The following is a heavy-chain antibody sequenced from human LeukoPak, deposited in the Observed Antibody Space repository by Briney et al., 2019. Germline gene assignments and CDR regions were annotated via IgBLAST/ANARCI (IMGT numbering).Heavy chain of an antibody. D-gene: IGHD3-22*01. V-gene: IGHV1-3*01. J-gene: IGHJ4*02. CDR2: LNAGKGNT. CDR3: ARGGDDSSSYYYVPYY. Sequence: ASVKVSCKASGYTFTSYYMHWVRQAPGQRLEWMGWLNAGKGNTKYSQKFQGRVTITRDTSASTAYMELSSLRFEDTAVYYCARGGDDSSSYYYVPYYWGQGTLVTVSS. CDR1: GYTFTSYY.